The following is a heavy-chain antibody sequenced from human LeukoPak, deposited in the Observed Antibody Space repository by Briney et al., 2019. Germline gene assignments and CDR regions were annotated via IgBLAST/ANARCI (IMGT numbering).Heavy chain of an antibody. J-gene: IGHJ4*02. V-gene: IGHV3-48*03. CDR2: ISSSGSTI. D-gene: IGHD3-10*01. CDR3: AKVLQMVREVTPFDY. Sequence: GGSLRLSCAASGFTFSSYEMNWVRQAPGKGLEWVSYISSSGSTIYYADSVKGRFTISRDNAKNSLYLQMNSLRAEDTAVYYCAKVLQMVREVTPFDYWGQGTLVTVSS. CDR1: GFTFSSYE.